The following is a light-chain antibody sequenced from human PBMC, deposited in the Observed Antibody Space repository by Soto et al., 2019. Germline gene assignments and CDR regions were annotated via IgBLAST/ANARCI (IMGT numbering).Light chain of an antibody. CDR3: LLSYSGASYV. V-gene: IGLV7-46*01. CDR1: TAAVTSGHY. Sequence: QAVVTQEPSLTVSPGGTVTLTCGSSTAAVTSGHYPYWFQQKPGQAPRTLIYDTSNKHSWTPARFSGSLLGGKAALTLSGAQPEVEAEYYCLLSYSGASYVFGTGTKVTVL. CDR2: DTS. J-gene: IGLJ1*01.